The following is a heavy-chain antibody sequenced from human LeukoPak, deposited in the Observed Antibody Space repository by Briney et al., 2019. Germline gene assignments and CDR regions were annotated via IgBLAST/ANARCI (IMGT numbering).Heavy chain of an antibody. V-gene: IGHV3-23*01. CDR1: GIPFTTSD. Sequence: GGSLRLSCAASGIPFTTSDMHWVRQAPGKGLEWVSTISDSGGSTYYADSVKGRFTISRDNSKNTLYLQMNSLRAEDTAVYYCAKKTYYYDTSGSPRGWFDPWGQGTLVTVSS. CDR2: ISDSGGST. CDR3: AKKTYYYDTSGSPRGWFDP. D-gene: IGHD3-22*01. J-gene: IGHJ5*02.